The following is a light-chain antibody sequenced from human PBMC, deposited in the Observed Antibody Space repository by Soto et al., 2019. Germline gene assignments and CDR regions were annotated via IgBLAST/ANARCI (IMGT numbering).Light chain of an antibody. V-gene: IGKV3D-20*02. CDR2: DAS. CDR3: QQRSNWRT. J-gene: IGKJ1*01. Sequence: EIVLTQSPGTLSLSPGERATLSCRASQSVSSSYLAWYQQKPGQAPRLIIYDASNRATGIPARFSGSGSGTDFTLTISSLEPEDFAVYYCQQRSNWRTFGQGTKVEIK. CDR1: QSVSSSY.